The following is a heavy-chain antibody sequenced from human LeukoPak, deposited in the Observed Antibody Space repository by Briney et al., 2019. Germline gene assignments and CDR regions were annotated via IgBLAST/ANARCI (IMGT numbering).Heavy chain of an antibody. D-gene: IGHD1-26*01. CDR2: IIPIFGTA. Sequence: SVKVSCKASGGTFSSYAISWVRQAPGQGLEWMGGIIPIFGTANYAQKFQGRVTITTDESTSTAYMELSSLTSDDTAVYYCARGSGSYYDAFDIWGQGTMVTVSS. CDR1: GGTFSSYA. J-gene: IGHJ3*02. V-gene: IGHV1-69*05. CDR3: ARGSGSYYDAFDI.